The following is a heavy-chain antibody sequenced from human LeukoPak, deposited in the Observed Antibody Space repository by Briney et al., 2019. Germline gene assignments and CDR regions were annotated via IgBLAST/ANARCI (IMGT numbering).Heavy chain of an antibody. J-gene: IGHJ4*02. D-gene: IGHD5-18*01. CDR3: ARDLRWIRY. CDR2: ISSSGSAI. Sequence: GGSLRLSCAASGFTFSSYEMNWVRQAPGKGLEWVSYISSSGSAIYYADSVKGRFTISRDNAKNTLYLQMNSLRAEDTAVYYCARDLRWIRYWGQGTLVTVSS. V-gene: IGHV3-48*03. CDR1: GFTFSSYE.